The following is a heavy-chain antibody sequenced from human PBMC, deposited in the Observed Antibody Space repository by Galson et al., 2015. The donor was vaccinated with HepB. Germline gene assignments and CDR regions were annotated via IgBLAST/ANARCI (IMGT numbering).Heavy chain of an antibody. V-gene: IGHV5-51*01. D-gene: IGHD3-16*01. J-gene: IGHJ4*02. Sequence: QSGAEVKKPGESLKISCKGSGYNFATHWIGWVRQMPGKGLEWVGIIYPAYSDARYSPSFQGQVTISADKSISTAYLQWSSLKASDTAMYYCASLRGTDPLGFDYWGQGALVTVFS. CDR2: IYPAYSDA. CDR3: ASLRGTDPLGFDY. CDR1: GYNFATHW.